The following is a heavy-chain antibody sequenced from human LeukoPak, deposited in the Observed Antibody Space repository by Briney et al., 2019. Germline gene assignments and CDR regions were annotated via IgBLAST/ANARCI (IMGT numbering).Heavy chain of an antibody. CDR1: GFTFSSYA. CDR3: AKRGEGQSSPPFDY. D-gene: IGHD3-10*01. Sequence: GGSLRLSCAASGFTFSSYAMSWVRQAPGKGLEWVSGTSYSGGSTYYADSVKGRFTISRDNSKNTLYLQMDSLRAEDTAIYYCAKRGEGQSSPPFDYWGQGTLVTVSS. J-gene: IGHJ4*02. V-gene: IGHV3-23*01. CDR2: TSYSGGST.